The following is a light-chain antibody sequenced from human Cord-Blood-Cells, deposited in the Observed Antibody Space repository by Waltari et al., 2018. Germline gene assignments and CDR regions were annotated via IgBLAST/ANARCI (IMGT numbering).Light chain of an antibody. CDR3: CSYAGSSTWV. J-gene: IGLJ3*02. CDR1: SSDVGRYNL. Sequence: QSALTQPASVSGSPGQSITISCTGTSSDVGRYNLVSWYQQHPGKAPKLMIYEGSKRPSGFSNRFSVSKSGNTASLTISGLQAEDEADYYCCSYAGSSTWVFGGGTKLTVL. V-gene: IGLV2-23*01. CDR2: EGS.